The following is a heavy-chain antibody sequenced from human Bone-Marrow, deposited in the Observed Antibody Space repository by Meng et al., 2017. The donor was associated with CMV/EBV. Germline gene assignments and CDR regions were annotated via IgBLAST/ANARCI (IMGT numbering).Heavy chain of an antibody. CDR2: ISSSSSYI. CDR1: GFTFSDYY. Sequence: GESLKISCAASGFTFSDYYMSWIRQAPGKGLEWVSSISSSSSYIYYADSVKGRFTISRDNAKNSLYLQMNSLRAEDTAVYYCARDVKLMGAADYWGQGTLVTVSS. CDR3: ARDVKLMGAADY. J-gene: IGHJ4*02. D-gene: IGHD1-26*01. V-gene: IGHV3-11*06.